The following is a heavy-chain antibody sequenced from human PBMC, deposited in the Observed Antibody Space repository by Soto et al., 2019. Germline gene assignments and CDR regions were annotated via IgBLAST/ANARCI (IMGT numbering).Heavy chain of an antibody. V-gene: IGHV3-23*01. CDR2: ISDGGGNT. J-gene: IGHJ4*02. CDR1: GFTFTNYA. D-gene: IGHD6-13*01. Sequence: GSLRLSCAASGFTFTNYAMSWVRQAPGKGLERVSAISDGGGNTYYADSVKGRFTISRDNSRNTLYLQVNSLRAEDTAVYHCARPSISSAGTYWGQGTLVTVSS. CDR3: ARPSISSAGTY.